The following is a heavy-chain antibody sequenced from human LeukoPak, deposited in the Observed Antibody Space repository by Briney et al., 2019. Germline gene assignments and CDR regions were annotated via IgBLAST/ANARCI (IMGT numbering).Heavy chain of an antibody. CDR1: GFTFSSYG. Sequence: GGSLRLSCAASGFTFSSYGMHWVRQAPGKGLEWVAFIRYDGSNKYYADSVKGRFTISRDNSKNTLYLQMNSLRAEGTAVYYCARLSLGDCSGGSCYPPGGYYFDYWGQGTLVTVSS. CDR3: ARLSLGDCSGGSCYPPGGYYFDY. D-gene: IGHD2-15*01. V-gene: IGHV3-30*02. CDR2: IRYDGSNK. J-gene: IGHJ4*02.